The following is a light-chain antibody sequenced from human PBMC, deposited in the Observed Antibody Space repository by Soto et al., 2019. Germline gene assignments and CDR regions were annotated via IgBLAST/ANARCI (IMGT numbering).Light chain of an antibody. V-gene: IGLV1-44*01. J-gene: IGLJ3*02. CDR1: SSNIGGNS. CDR3: ASWDDNLNGGV. CDR2: TDY. Sequence: QSVLTQPPSVSAAPGQKVTISCSGSSSNIGGNSVSWYQQLPGTAPKLLIYTDYQRPSGVPDRFSGSKSGTSASLAINGLHSEDEADYYCASWDDNLNGGVFGGGTKVTVL.